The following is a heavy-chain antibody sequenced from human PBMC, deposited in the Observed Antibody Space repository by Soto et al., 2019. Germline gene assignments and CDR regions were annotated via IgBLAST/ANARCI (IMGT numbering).Heavy chain of an antibody. Sequence: GASVKVSCKASGYTFTNYGISWVRQAPGQGLEWMGWISAYNGNTNYAQKLQGRVTMTTDTSTSTAYMELRSLRSDDTAVYYCARDLLVGDFWSGYYTPQIDYWGQGTLVTVSS. D-gene: IGHD3-3*01. CDR2: ISAYNGNT. CDR1: GYTFTNYG. CDR3: ARDLLVGDFWSGYYTPQIDY. J-gene: IGHJ4*02. V-gene: IGHV1-18*01.